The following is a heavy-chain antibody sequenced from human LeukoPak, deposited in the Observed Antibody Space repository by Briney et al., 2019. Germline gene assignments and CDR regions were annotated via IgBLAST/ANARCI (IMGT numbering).Heavy chain of an antibody. CDR2: TRNRANSYTT. CDR3: AKELVGYSSGWYGH. D-gene: IGHD6-19*01. CDR1: GFTLSDHY. J-gene: IGHJ4*02. Sequence: PGGSLRLSCAASGFTLSDHYMDWVRQAPGKGLEWVGRTRNRANSYTTEYAASVKGRFTISRDDSKNSLYLQMNSLRAEDTAVYYCAKELVGYSSGWYGHWGQGTLVTVSS. V-gene: IGHV3-72*01.